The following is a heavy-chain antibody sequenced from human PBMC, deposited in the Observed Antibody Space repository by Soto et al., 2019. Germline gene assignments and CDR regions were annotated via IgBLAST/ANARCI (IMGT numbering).Heavy chain of an antibody. CDR2: ISSDGSNK. Sequence: GGPLRLSCAASGFTFSSYGMHWVRQAPGKGLEWVAVISSDGSNKYYADSVKGRFTISRDNSKNTLYLKMNSLTAEDRAVYYCARDPSCSTILDYYYYGMDVWGQGTTVTVSS. CDR1: GFTFSSYG. V-gene: IGHV3-30*03. J-gene: IGHJ6*02. CDR3: ARDPSCSTILDYYYYGMDV. D-gene: IGHD3-3*01.